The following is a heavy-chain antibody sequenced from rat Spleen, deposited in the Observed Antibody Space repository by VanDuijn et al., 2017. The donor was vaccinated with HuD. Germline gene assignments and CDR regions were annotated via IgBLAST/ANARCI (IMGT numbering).Heavy chain of an antibody. V-gene: IGHV5-31*01. CDR2: ISPSGGST. Sequence: EVQLVESGGGLVQPGRSLKLSCVASGFTFNNYWMTWIRQAPTKGLEWVASISPSGGSTYYRDSVKGRFTVSRDNAKSTLYLQMDSLRSEDTATYYCARQGYLRDWYFDFWGPGTMVAVSS. CDR1: GFTFNNYW. J-gene: IGHJ1*01. D-gene: IGHD2-7*01. CDR3: ARQGYLRDWYFDF.